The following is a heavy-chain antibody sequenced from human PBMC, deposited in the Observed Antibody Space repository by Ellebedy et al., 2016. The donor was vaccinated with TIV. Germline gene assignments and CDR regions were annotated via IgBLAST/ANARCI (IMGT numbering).Heavy chain of an antibody. Sequence: ASVKVSXKVSGYTLTELSMHWGRQAPGKGLEWMGGFDPEDGETIYAQKFQGRVTMTEDTSTDTAYMELSSLRSEDTAVYYCARGLVEDSSSWDVEMATKRYNWFDPWGQGTLVTVSS. D-gene: IGHD5-24*01. CDR1: GYTLTELS. CDR3: ARGLVEDSSSWDVEMATKRYNWFDP. V-gene: IGHV1-24*01. CDR2: FDPEDGET. J-gene: IGHJ5*02.